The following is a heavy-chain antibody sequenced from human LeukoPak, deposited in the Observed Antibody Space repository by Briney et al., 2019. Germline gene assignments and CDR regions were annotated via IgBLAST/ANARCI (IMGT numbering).Heavy chain of an antibody. Sequence: GGSLRLSCAASGFTFRSYAMHWVRQAPGKGLEWVAVISYDGSNKYYADSVKGRFTISRDNSKNTLYLQMNSLRAEDTAVYYCARGRFVGATDFDYWGQGTLVTVSS. CDR2: ISYDGSNK. V-gene: IGHV3-30*04. D-gene: IGHD1-26*01. CDR1: GFTFRSYA. J-gene: IGHJ4*02. CDR3: ARGRFVGATDFDY.